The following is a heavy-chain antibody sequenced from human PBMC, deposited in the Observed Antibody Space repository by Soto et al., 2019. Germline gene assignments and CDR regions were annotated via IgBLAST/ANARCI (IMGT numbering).Heavy chain of an antibody. J-gene: IGHJ1*01. V-gene: IGHV3-7*01. CDR2: IKQDGSEK. D-gene: IGHD6-19*01. Sequence: GGSLRLSCAASGFTFSSYWMSWVRQAPGKGLEWVANIKQDGSEKYYVDSVKGRFTISRDNAKNSLYLQMNSLRAEDTAVYYCARTVLSGWPDAEYFQHWGQGTLVTVSS. CDR1: GFTFSSYW. CDR3: ARTVLSGWPDAEYFQH.